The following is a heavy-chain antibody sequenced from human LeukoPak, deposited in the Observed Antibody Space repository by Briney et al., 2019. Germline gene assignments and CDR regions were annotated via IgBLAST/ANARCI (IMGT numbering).Heavy chain of an antibody. Sequence: SVKVSCKASGGTFSSYAISWVRQAPGQGLEWMGRIIPILGIANYAQKFQGRVTITADKSTSTAYMELSSLRSEDTAVYYCAXXXXXXXXILGPGLYYFDYWGQGTLVTVSS. J-gene: IGHJ4*02. V-gene: IGHV1-69*04. CDR2: IIPILGIA. CDR1: GGTFSSYA. CDR3: AXXXXXXXXILGPGLYYFDY.